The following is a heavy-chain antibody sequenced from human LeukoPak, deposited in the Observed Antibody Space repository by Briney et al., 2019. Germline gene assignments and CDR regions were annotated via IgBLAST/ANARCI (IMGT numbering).Heavy chain of an antibody. J-gene: IGHJ4*02. CDR2: INHSGST. CDR3: AGSGKAYY. Sequence: SETLSLTCAVYGGSFSGYYWSWIRQPPGKGLEWIGEINHSGSTNYNPSLKSRVTISVDTSKNQFSLKLSSVTAADTAVYYCAGSGKAYYWGQGTLVTVSS. V-gene: IGHV4-34*01. CDR1: GGSFSGYY. D-gene: IGHD2-15*01.